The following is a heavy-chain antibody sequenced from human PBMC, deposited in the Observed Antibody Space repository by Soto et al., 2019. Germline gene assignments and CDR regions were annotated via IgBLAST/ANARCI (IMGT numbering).Heavy chain of an antibody. D-gene: IGHD7-27*01. CDR1: VNTNAGYL. CDR3: ASEVDGETNDAFEI. CDR2: INPISGGT. J-gene: IGHJ3*02. V-gene: IGHV1-2*02. Sequence: SGKASSKAPVNTNAGYLLHWGLQSPGQRIEWMGWINPISGGTNYAQKFQGKVTMTRERSISTAYMELSRLRSDDTAVYYCASEVDGETNDAFEISGRG.